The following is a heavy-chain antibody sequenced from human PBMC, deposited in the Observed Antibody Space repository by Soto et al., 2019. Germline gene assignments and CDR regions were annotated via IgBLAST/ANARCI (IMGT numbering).Heavy chain of an antibody. J-gene: IGHJ6*03. Sequence: GGSLRLSCAASGFTFSSYDMHWVRQATGKGLEWVSAIGTAGDTYYPGSVKGRFTISRENAKNSLYLQMNSLRAGDTAVYYCARGAPLDCSGGSCSTRGGGRYYYYMDVWGKGTTVTVSS. CDR1: GFTFSSYD. V-gene: IGHV3-13*01. CDR3: ARGAPLDCSGGSCSTRGGGRYYYYMDV. CDR2: IGTAGDT. D-gene: IGHD2-15*01.